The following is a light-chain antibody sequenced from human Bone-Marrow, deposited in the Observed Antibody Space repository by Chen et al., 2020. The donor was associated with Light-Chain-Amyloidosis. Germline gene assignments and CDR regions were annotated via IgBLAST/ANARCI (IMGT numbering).Light chain of an antibody. CDR2: LAS. J-gene: IGKJ4*02. Sequence: DIRMTQFPSSLSASVGDKITISCRTSHHIENYLNWYQQKPGTAPKLLIFLASRLQSGVPSRFSGRGSGTSFTLTIDNLQPEDFATYYCQRSYSLPLTFGGGTKV. CDR1: HHIENY. V-gene: IGKV1-39*01. CDR3: QRSYSLPLT.